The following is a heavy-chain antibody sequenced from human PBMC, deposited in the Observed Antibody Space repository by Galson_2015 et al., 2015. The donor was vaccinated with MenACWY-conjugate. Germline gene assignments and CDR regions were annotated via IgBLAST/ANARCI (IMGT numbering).Heavy chain of an antibody. V-gene: IGHV3-7*01. Sequence: SLRLSCAASGFTFSTYWMNWVRQAPGKGLEWVANIKQDGGEKYYVDSVKGRSTISRDNAKNSLHLQINSLRAEDTAVYYCVRDVFRSSSSWYDPDAFDNWGQGTMVTVSS. D-gene: IGHD6-13*01. CDR2: IKQDGGEK. CDR3: VRDVFRSSSSWYDPDAFDN. J-gene: IGHJ3*02. CDR1: GFTFSTYW.